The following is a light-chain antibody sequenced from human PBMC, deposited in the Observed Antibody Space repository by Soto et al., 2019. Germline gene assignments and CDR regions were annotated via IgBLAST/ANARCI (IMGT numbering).Light chain of an antibody. CDR2: GAS. CDR1: QSVRSS. J-gene: IGKJ5*01. V-gene: IGKV3-11*01. Sequence: EIVMTQSPVTLSVSPGERATLSCRASQSVRSSLAWYQQIPGQAPRLLIYGASSRATGIPDRFSGSGSGTDFTLTISSLEPEDFAVYYCQQRSNWPITFGQGTRLEIK. CDR3: QQRSNWPIT.